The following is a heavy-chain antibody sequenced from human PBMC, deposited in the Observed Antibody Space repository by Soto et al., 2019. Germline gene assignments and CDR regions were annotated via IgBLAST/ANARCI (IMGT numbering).Heavy chain of an antibody. CDR2: IIAGSGNT. J-gene: IGHJ5*01. CDR1: GYTFTSYA. V-gene: IGHV1-3*05. D-gene: IGHD2-15*01. Sequence: QVQLVQSGAEEQKPGASVKVSCKASGYTFTSYAIHWVRQAPGQGLEWMGWIIAGSGNTKYSEKFQGRVTITRDTSESTASMELSSLRFDDTAFYFCARTDIVLSPVGKGWFDSWGQGTLVSVSS. CDR3: ARTDIVLSPVGKGWFDS.